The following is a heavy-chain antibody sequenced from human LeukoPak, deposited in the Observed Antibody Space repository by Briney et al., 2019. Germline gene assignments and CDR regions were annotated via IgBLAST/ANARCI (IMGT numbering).Heavy chain of an antibody. CDR2: ISSSGSTI. Sequence: PGGSLRLSRAASGFTFSDYYMSWIRQAPGKGLEWVSYISSSGSTIYYADSVKGRFTISRDNAKNSLYLQMNSLRAEDTAVYYCAGTYWSGYYFFSLNYYGMDVWGQGTTVTVSS. V-gene: IGHV3-11*01. D-gene: IGHD3-3*01. J-gene: IGHJ6*02. CDR1: GFTFSDYY. CDR3: AGTYWSGYYFFSLNYYGMDV.